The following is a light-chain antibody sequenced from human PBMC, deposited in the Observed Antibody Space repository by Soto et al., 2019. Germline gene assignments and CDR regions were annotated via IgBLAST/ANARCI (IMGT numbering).Light chain of an antibody. Sequence: DIQMTQSPSSLSAFVGDRVTITCRASQSISNYVNWYQQKPGKAPNLLIYAASSLQSGVPLRFSGSGSGTILTLTISSLQPEDFATYYCQQSYSTPYTFGQGTKLEI. CDR1: QSISNY. J-gene: IGKJ2*01. V-gene: IGKV1-39*01. CDR3: QQSYSTPYT. CDR2: AAS.